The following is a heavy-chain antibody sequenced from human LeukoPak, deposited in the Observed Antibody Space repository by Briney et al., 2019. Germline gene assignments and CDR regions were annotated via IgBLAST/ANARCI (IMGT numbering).Heavy chain of an antibody. CDR2: ISAYNGNT. J-gene: IGHJ4*02. CDR1: GYRFTSFG. D-gene: IGHD2-21*02. Sequence: GASVKVSCKASGYRFTSFGISWVRQAPGQGLEWMGWISAYNGNTNYAQKLQGRVTMTTDTSTSTAYMELRSLRSDDAAVYYCARAYCGGDCYPGARYYFDYWGQGTLVTVSS. CDR3: ARAYCGGDCYPGARYYFDY. V-gene: IGHV1-18*01.